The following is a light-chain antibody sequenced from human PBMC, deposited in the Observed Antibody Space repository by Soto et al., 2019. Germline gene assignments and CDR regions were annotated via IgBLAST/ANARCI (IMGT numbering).Light chain of an antibody. CDR2: AAS. Sequence: DIQMTQSPSSLSASVGDRVTITCRARQSISNYLNWYQLKPGKVPKLLIYAASNLQTGVPSRFSGSGSGTDSTLTISSLQPEDSSSYDCQQSYSSWATFGGGTKVEIK. CDR1: QSISNY. J-gene: IGKJ4*01. CDR3: QQSYSSWAT. V-gene: IGKV1-39*01.